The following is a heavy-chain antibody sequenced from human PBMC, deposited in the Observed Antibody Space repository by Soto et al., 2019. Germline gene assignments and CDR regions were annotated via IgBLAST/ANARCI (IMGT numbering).Heavy chain of an antibody. V-gene: IGHV3-33*01. Sequence: GGSLRLSCAASGFTFSSYGMHWVRQAPGKGLEWVAVIWYDGSNKYYADSVKGRFTISRDNSKNTLYLQMNSLRAEDTAVYYCARGGYPTLGYGSGSVYYYYYYMDVWGKGTTVTVSS. CDR2: IWYDGSNK. D-gene: IGHD3-10*01. CDR1: GFTFSSYG. CDR3: ARGGYPTLGYGSGSVYYYYYYMDV. J-gene: IGHJ6*03.